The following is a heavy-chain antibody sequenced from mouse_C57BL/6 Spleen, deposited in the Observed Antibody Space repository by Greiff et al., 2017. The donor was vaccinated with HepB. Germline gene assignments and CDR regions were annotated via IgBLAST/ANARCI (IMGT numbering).Heavy chain of an antibody. CDR2: IWSDGST. V-gene: IGHV2-6-1*01. Sequence: VQLQQSGPGLVAPSQSLSITCTVSGFSLTSYGVHWVRQPPGKGLEWLVVIWSDGSTTYNSALKSRLSISKDNSKSQVFLKMNSLQTDDTAMYYCARQGFLYYDAMDYWGQGTSVTVSS. J-gene: IGHJ4*01. CDR3: ARQGFLYYDAMDY. CDR1: GFSLTSYG. D-gene: IGHD6-5*01.